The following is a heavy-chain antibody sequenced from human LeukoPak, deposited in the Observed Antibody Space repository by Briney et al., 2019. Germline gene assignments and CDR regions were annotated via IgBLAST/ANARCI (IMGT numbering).Heavy chain of an antibody. CDR1: GFTFKDYG. CDR3: AKHMRATNTYSFFGLDV. D-gene: IGHD1-26*01. V-gene: IGHV3-9*01. J-gene: IGHJ6*02. Sequence: GGSLRLFCAATGFTFKDYGMHWVRQPPGKGLEWVSSINWNGGGTDYADSVKGRFTISRDNAKNSLYLQLSSLRPEDTALYYCAKHMRATNTYSFFGLDVWGQGTTVTVSS. CDR2: INWNGGGT.